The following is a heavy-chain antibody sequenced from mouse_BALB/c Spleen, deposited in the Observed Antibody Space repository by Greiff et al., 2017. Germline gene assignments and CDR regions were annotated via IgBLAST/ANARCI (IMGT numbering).Heavy chain of an antibody. CDR1: GYTFTSYW. J-gene: IGHJ2*01. Sequence: VKLVESGAELARPGASVKLSCKASGYTFTSYWMQWVKQRSGQGLEWIGWFYPGSGSIKYNEKFKDKATLTADKSSSTVYMELSRLTSEDSAVYFCARHEDGYDYFDYWGQGTTLTVSS. V-gene: IGHV1-62-2*01. CDR2: FYPGSGSI. D-gene: IGHD2-2*01. CDR3: ARHEDGYDYFDY.